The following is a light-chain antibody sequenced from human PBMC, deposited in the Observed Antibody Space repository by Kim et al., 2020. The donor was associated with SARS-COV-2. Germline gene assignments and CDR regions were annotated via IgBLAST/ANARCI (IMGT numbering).Light chain of an antibody. CDR1: QGIGSD. V-gene: IGKV1-8*01. CDR2: AAS. Sequence: GSTGDRVTITCRASQGIGSDLAWYQQKPGKAPNLLSYAASTLQSGVPSRFSGSGSGTDFTLTISCLQSEDFATYYCQQYYSYPLTFGGGTKVDIK. J-gene: IGKJ4*01. CDR3: QQYYSYPLT.